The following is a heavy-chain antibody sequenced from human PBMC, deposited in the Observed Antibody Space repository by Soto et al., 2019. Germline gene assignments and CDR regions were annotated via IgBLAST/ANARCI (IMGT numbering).Heavy chain of an antibody. CDR2: ISSSSSTI. CDR3: ARDGVESLFDY. Sequence: PGGSLRLSCAASGFTFSSYSMNWVRQAPGKGLEWVSYISSSSSTIYYADSVKGRFTISRDNAKNSLYLQMNSLRAEDTAVYYCARDGVESLFDYWGQGTLVTVSS. J-gene: IGHJ4*02. V-gene: IGHV3-48*01. D-gene: IGHD2-15*01. CDR1: GFTFSSYS.